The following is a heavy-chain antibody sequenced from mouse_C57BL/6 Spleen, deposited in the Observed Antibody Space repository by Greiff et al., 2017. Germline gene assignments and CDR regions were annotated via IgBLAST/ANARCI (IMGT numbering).Heavy chain of an antibody. Sequence: EVKVVESGGDLVKPGGSLKLSCAASGFTFSSYGMSWVRQTPDKRLEWVATISSGGSYTYYPDSVKGRFTISRDNAKNTLYLQMSSLKSEDTAMYYCARHDAYDYDVGAMDYWGQGTSVTVSS. CDR3: ARHDAYDYDVGAMDY. J-gene: IGHJ4*01. CDR2: ISSGGSYT. CDR1: GFTFSSYG. V-gene: IGHV5-6*01. D-gene: IGHD2-4*01.